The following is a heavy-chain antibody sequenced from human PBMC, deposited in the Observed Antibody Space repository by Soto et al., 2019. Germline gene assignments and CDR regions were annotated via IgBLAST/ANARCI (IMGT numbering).Heavy chain of an antibody. D-gene: IGHD3-16*01. CDR1: GFTFSAYG. Sequence: PGGSLRLSCVASGFTFSAYGMNWVRQAAGKGPEWVAVIASDGSEKYYADSVKGRFTISRDNSRDTLFLQMNSLRVEDTAVYYCAKNDDSFDYWGQGTLVTVSS. CDR3: AKNDDSFDY. CDR2: IASDGSEK. V-gene: IGHV3-30*18. J-gene: IGHJ4*02.